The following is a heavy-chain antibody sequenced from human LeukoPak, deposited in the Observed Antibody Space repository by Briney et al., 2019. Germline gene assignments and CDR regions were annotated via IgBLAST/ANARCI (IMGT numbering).Heavy chain of an antibody. V-gene: IGHV3-21*01. CDR2: ISSSSSYI. D-gene: IGHD4-17*01. CDR1: GFTVSSNY. Sequence: GGSLRLSCAASGFTVSSNYMSWVRQAPGKGLEWVSSISSSSSYIYYADSVKGRFTISRDNAKNSLYLQMNSLRAEDTAVYYCASPFRGNYGDLFYWGQGTLVTVSS. J-gene: IGHJ4*02. CDR3: ASPFRGNYGDLFY.